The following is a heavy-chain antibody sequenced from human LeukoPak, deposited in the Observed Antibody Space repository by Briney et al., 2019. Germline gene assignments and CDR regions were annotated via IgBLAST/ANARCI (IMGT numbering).Heavy chain of an antibody. CDR2: ITYNGADT. J-gene: IGHJ4*02. CDR1: GFTFSNYA. CDR3: AKGPLGYCSGVRCYHFDY. D-gene: IGHD2-15*01. V-gene: IGHV3-23*01. Sequence: PGGSLRLSCAASGFTFSNYAMSWVRQAPGKRLEWVSVITYNGADTWSADTVKGRFTISRDNSKNTLYLQMNSLRAEDTAIYYCAKGPLGYCSGVRCYHFDYWGQGMLVTVSS.